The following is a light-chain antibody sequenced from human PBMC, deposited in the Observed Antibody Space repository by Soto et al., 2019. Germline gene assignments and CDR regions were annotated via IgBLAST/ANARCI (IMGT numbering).Light chain of an antibody. V-gene: IGLV1-47*01. CDR2: RSD. Sequence: QSVLTQPPSTSGTPGQRVTISCSGSSSNIGSNHVDWYQQFPGMAPNILMYRSDQRHTGVPDRFSGSKSGTSASLAISWLRSADEADYYCSARDDSLSGVVFGGGTKLTVL. J-gene: IGLJ2*01. CDR1: SSNIGSNH. CDR3: SARDDSLSGVV.